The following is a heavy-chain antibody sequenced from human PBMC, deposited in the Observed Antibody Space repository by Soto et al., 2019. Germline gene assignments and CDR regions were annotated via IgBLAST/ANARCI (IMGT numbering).Heavy chain of an antibody. V-gene: IGHV4-30-4*01. D-gene: IGHD4-4*01. J-gene: IGHJ5*02. CDR3: ARVDYNPRGGFDP. Sequence: QVQLQESGPGLVKPSQTLSLTCTVSGGSISSGDYYWSWIRQPPGKGLEWIGYIYYSGSTYYNPSLKRRVTISVHTSKNQFSLKLSSVTAADTAVYYWARVDYNPRGGFDPWGQGTLVTVSS. CDR1: GGSISSGDYY. CDR2: IYYSGST.